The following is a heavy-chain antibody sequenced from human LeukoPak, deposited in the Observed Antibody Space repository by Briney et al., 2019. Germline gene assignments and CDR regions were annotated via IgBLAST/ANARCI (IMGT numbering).Heavy chain of an antibody. J-gene: IGHJ4*02. CDR3: VRQMVGASFDY. CDR2: IKQDGSGT. CDR1: GFTLSNYW. Sequence: GGSLRLSCAASGFTLSNYWMSWVRQAPGKGLEWVANIKQDGSGTYYVDSVRGRFTFSRDNAENSVYLHMNSLRAEDTAVYYCVRQMVGASFDYWGQGTLVTVSS. D-gene: IGHD1-26*01. V-gene: IGHV3-7*01.